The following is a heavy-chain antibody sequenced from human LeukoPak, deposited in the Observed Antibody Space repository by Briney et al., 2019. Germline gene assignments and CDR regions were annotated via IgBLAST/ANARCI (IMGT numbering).Heavy chain of an antibody. CDR2: ISSSSSYI. J-gene: IGHJ6*03. V-gene: IGHV3-21*01. D-gene: IGHD7-27*01. Sequence: GGSLRLSCAASGFTFSSYSMNWVRQAPGKGLEWVSSISSSSSYIYYADSVKGRFTISRDNAKNSLYLQMNSLRAEDTAVYYCAREAGDYYYYYMDVWGKGTTVTVSS. CDR1: GFTFSSYS. CDR3: AREAGDYYYYYMDV.